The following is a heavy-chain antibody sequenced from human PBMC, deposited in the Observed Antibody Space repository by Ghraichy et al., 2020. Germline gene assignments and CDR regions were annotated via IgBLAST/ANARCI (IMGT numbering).Heavy chain of an antibody. V-gene: IGHV3-30*18. CDR1: GFTFSNYG. Sequence: GGSLRLSCAASGFTFSNYGMHWVRQAPGKGPEWVAVISYDGSNKYYADSVKGRFTISRDHSKNTLYLQMNSLRAEDTAVYYCAKGYCSNTYCYWGDAFDIWGQGTVVTVSS. J-gene: IGHJ3*02. CDR2: ISYDGSNK. D-gene: IGHD2-2*01. CDR3: AKGYCSNTYCYWGDAFDI.